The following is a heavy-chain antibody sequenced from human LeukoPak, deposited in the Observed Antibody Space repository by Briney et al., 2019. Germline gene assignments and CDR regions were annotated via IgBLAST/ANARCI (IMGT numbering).Heavy chain of an antibody. CDR2: INPNSGGT. V-gene: IGHV1-2*02. D-gene: IGHD6-13*01. Sequence: ASVTVSCKASGYTFTGYYMHWVRQAPGQGLEWMGWINPNSGGTNYAQKSQGRVTMTRDTSISTAYMELSRLRSDDTAVYYCARDRDPYSSSPHAFDIWGQGTMVTVSS. CDR3: ARDRDPYSSSPHAFDI. CDR1: GYTFTGYY. J-gene: IGHJ3*02.